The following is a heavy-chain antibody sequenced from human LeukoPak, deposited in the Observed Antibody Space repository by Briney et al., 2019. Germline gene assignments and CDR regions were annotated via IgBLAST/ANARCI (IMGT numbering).Heavy chain of an antibody. CDR2: ISSSGSTI. Sequence: GGSLRLSCAASGFTFSSYAMHWVRQAPGKGLEWVSYISSSGSTIYYADSVKGRFTISRDNAKNSLYLQMNTLRAEDTAVYYCAKDILAAGLFFDYWGQGTLVTVSS. CDR1: GFTFSSYA. CDR3: AKDILAAGLFFDY. V-gene: IGHV3-48*04. J-gene: IGHJ4*02. D-gene: IGHD6-13*01.